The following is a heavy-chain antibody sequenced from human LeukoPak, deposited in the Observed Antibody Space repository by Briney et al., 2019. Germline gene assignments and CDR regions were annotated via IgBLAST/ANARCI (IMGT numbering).Heavy chain of an antibody. D-gene: IGHD1-26*01. J-gene: IGHJ2*01. CDR2: LSYDGSNK. Sequence: GGSLRLSCAPSGFTFSEYGLHWVPGAPGKGVEWVAVLSYDGSNKYYADSVRGRFTISRDNTKNTLYLQMTSLRAEDTAVYYCTTQRRRGATTSSWYFDLWGRGTLVTVSS. CDR3: TTQRRRGATTSSWYFDL. CDR1: GFTFSEYG. V-gene: IGHV3-30*03.